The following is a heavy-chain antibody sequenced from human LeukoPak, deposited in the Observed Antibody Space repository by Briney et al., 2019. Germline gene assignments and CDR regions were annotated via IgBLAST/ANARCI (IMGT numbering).Heavy chain of an antibody. CDR3: ASPGICTSTSCHHILNDAFDI. D-gene: IGHD2-2*01. Sequence: GASVKVSCKASGYTFVTYAMNWVRQAPGQGLEWMGWINTNTGNPTYAQGFTGRFVFSLDTSVSTAYLQISSLKAEDTAVYYCASPGICTSTSCHHILNDAFDIWGQGTIVTVSS. V-gene: IGHV7-4-1*02. CDR1: GYTFVTYA. J-gene: IGHJ3*02. CDR2: INTNTGNP.